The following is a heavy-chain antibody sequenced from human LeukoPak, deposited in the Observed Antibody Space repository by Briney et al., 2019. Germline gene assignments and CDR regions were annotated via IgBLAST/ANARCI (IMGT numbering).Heavy chain of an antibody. Sequence: GGSLRLSCAASGFTFSSYAMHWVRQAPGKGLEWVAVISYDGSNKYYADSVKGRFTISRDNSKNTLYLQMNSLRAEDTAVYYCARAYDSSGYYDYWGQGTLVTVSS. V-gene: IGHV3-30*01. CDR2: ISYDGSNK. J-gene: IGHJ4*02. CDR3: ARAYDSSGYYDY. CDR1: GFTFSSYA. D-gene: IGHD3-22*01.